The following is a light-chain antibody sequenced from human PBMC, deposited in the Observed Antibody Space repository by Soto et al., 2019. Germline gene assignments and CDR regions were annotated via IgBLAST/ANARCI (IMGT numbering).Light chain of an antibody. J-gene: IGLJ1*01. CDR1: SSDIGAYDY. CDR3: VSFTTTSTHV. V-gene: IGLV2-14*01. Sequence: ALTQPASLSGSLGQSITISCTGTSSDIGAYDYVSWFQQHPGKAPKLMISEVNNRPSGVSNRFSGSKSSNTAYLTISGLQVEDEAEYFCVSFTTTSTHVFGTGTNVTVL. CDR2: EVN.